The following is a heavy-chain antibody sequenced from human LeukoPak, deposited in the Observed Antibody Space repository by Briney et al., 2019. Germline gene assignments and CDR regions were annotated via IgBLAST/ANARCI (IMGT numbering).Heavy chain of an antibody. V-gene: IGHV4-34*01. Sequence: PSETLSLTCAVYGGSFSGYYWSWIRQPPGKGLEWIGEINHSGSTNYNPSLKSRVTISVDTSKNQFSLKLSSVTAADTAVYYCARGARIVVVPAAKRSDPWGQGTLVTVSS. J-gene: IGHJ5*02. CDR2: INHSGST. CDR3: ARGARIVVVPAAKRSDP. D-gene: IGHD2-2*01. CDR1: GGSFSGYY.